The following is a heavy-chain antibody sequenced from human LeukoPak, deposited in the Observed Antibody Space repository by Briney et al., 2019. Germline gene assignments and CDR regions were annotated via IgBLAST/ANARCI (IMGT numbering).Heavy chain of an antibody. D-gene: IGHD2-2*02. CDR3: ARDPNLGYCSSTSCYTEFDY. CDR2: IIPIFGTA. Sequence: SVKVSCKASGGTFSSYAISWVRQAPGQGLEWMGGIIPIFGTANYAQKFQGRVTITADESTSTAYMELSSLRSEDTAVYYCARDPNLGYCSSTSCYTEFDYWGQGTLVTVSS. V-gene: IGHV1-69*13. J-gene: IGHJ4*02. CDR1: GGTFSSYA.